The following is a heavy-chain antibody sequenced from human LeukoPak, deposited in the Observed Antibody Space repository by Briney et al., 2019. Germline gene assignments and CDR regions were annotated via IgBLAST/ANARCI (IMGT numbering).Heavy chain of an antibody. CDR2: ISSSSSYI. CDR1: GFTFSSYS. D-gene: IGHD6-13*01. J-gene: IGHJ3*02. V-gene: IGHV3-21*01. CDR3: ARDRQPGIAAAIAAFDI. Sequence: TGGSLRLSCAASGFTFSSYSMNWVRQAPGKGLEWVSSISSSSSYIYYADSVKGRFTISRDNAKNSLYLQMNSLRAEDTAVYYCARDRQPGIAAAIAAFDIWGQGTMVTVSS.